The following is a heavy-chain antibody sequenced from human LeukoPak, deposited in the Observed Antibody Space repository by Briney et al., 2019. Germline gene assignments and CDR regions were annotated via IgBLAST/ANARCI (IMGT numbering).Heavy chain of an antibody. J-gene: IGHJ5*02. CDR3: ARQHSSSWANWFDP. V-gene: IGHV4-59*13. Sequence: SETLSLTCAVYGGSFSGYYWSWIRQPPEKGLEWIGYIYYSGSTNYNPSLKSRVTISVDTSKNQFSLKLSSVTAADTAVYYCARQHSSSWANWFDPWGQGTLVTVSS. D-gene: IGHD6-13*01. CDR2: IYYSGST. CDR1: GGSFSGYY.